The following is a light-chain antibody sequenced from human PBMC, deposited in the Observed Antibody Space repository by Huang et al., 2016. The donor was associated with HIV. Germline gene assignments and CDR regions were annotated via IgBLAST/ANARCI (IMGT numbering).Light chain of an antibody. CDR2: GAS. CDR3: QQYNDWPPWYT. Sequence: IVMTQSPATLSVSPGERVTLSCRASRSVRNNLAWDQQKVGQPPRLLIYGASTRASGIAARVSGSGSGTDFTLTISSLQSEDFAVYYCQQYNDWPPWYTFGQGTKLEIK. J-gene: IGKJ2*01. CDR1: RSVRNN. V-gene: IGKV3-15*01.